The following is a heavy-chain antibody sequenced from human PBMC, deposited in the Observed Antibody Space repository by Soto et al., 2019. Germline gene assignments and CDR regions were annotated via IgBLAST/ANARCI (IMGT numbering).Heavy chain of an antibody. J-gene: IGHJ6*02. V-gene: IGHV3-23*01. D-gene: IGHD6-19*01. Sequence: GGSLNLSCAASGFTFISYAMSWVRQAPGKGLEWVSAISGSGGSTYYADSVKGRFTISRDNSKNTLYLQMNSLRAEDTAVYYCAKRRRVAGNRGHYYGIDVWGQGTTVTVSS. CDR1: GFTFISYA. CDR2: ISGSGGST. CDR3: AKRRRVAGNRGHYYGIDV.